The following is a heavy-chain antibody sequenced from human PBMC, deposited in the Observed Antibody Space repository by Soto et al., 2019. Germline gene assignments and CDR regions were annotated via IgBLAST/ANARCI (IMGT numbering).Heavy chain of an antibody. V-gene: IGHV1-69*12. CDR2: IMPIFRTP. D-gene: IGHD1-1*01. CDR1: GGTFRNSA. J-gene: IGHJ6*02. Sequence: QVQLEQSGAEVKKPGSSVKVSCKASGGTFRNSAISWVRQAPGQGLEWLGGIMPIFRTPDYPQKFQGRVTVTADESTSTAYMELRGLRSDDTAVYYCARDNDRPQLGGNYYYILDVWGQGTTVTVSS. CDR3: ARDNDRPQLGGNYYYILDV.